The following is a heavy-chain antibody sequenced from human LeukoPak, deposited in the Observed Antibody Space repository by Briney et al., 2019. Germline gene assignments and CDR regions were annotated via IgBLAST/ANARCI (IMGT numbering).Heavy chain of an antibody. CDR3: ARVPDSSSWSSDAFDI. Sequence: PSETLSLTCTVSGVSISSGGYYWSWIRQPPGKGLEWIGYIYHSGSTYYNLSLESRVSISVDKSKNQFSLKLRSVTAADTAMYYCARVPDSSSWSSDAFDIWGQGTTVTVSS. CDR2: IYHSGST. J-gene: IGHJ3*02. CDR1: GVSISSGGYY. V-gene: IGHV4-30-2*01. D-gene: IGHD6-13*01.